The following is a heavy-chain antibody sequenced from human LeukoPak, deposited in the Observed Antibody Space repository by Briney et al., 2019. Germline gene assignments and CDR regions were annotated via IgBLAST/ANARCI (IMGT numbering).Heavy chain of an antibody. D-gene: IGHD3-10*01. CDR1: GFTFNSYA. Sequence: GGSLRLSCAASGFTFNSYAMSWVRQAPGKGLEWVSAISGSGGSTYYADSVKGRFTISRDNSKNTLYLQMNSLRAEDTAVYYCAKDHRVWFGEFHNWFDPWGQGTLVTVSS. V-gene: IGHV3-23*01. CDR3: AKDHRVWFGEFHNWFDP. CDR2: ISGSGGST. J-gene: IGHJ5*02.